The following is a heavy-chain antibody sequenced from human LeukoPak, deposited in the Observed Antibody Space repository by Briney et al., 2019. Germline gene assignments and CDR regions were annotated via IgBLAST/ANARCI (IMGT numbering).Heavy chain of an antibody. Sequence: ASVKVSCKVSGYTLTELSMHWVRQAPGQGLEWMGGIIPIFGTANYAQKFQGRVTITADESTSTAYMELSSLRSDDTAVYYCARDPFAAGDYWGQGTLVTVSS. CDR1: GYTLTELS. J-gene: IGHJ4*02. CDR2: IIPIFGTA. D-gene: IGHD6-13*01. V-gene: IGHV1-69*13. CDR3: ARDPFAAGDY.